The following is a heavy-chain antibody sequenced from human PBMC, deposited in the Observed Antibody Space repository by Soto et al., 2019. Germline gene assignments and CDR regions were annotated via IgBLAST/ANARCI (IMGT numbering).Heavy chain of an antibody. J-gene: IGHJ6*02. D-gene: IGHD5-12*01. CDR2: ISTYNGDT. CDR3: AREGVAPYYYYGMDV. CDR1: GYTFTRSG. Sequence: ASVKVSCKASGYTFTRSGISWVRQAPGQGLEWMGWISTYNGDTNYAQTFQGRVTMTTDTSTSTAYMELRSLRSDDTAVYYCAREGVAPYYYYGMDVWGQGPRSPSP. V-gene: IGHV1-18*01.